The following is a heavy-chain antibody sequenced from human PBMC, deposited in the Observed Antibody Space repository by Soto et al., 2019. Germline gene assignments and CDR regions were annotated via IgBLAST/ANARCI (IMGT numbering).Heavy chain of an antibody. CDR2: ISPAGTNQ. CDR3: ARENSRISPRLFQH. D-gene: IGHD6-6*01. Sequence: SGGSLRLSCVASGFIFSDYAMHWARQAPGKGLEWVALISPAGTNQYYADSAKGRFTISRDNSKNTLYLQMNSLRPEDTGLYYCARENSRISPRLFQHWGPGTLVTVSS. J-gene: IGHJ1*01. V-gene: IGHV3-30-3*01. CDR1: GFIFSDYA.